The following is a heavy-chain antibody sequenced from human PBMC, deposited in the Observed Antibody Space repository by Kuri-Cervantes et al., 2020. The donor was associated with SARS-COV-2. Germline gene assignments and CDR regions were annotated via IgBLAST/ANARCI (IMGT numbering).Heavy chain of an antibody. Sequence: GSLKISFPASGFSFSMYWMSRVRHAPGKGLEWEVNIKKDGSEKYYVDSVKCRFTISRDNAKKSLYLQMNSLRDEDTAVYYCEREQWLELDAFDIWGQGTMVTVSS. CDR2: IKKDGSEK. CDR1: GFSFSMYW. V-gene: IGHV3-7*01. J-gene: IGHJ3*02. D-gene: IGHD6-19*01. CDR3: EREQWLELDAFDI.